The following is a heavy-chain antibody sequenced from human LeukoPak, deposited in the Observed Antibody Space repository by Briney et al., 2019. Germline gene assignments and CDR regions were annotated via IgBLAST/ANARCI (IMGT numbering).Heavy chain of an antibody. CDR2: ISSSSSYI. CDR1: GFTFSSYS. CDR3: AREKRYYGSGSSDVDY. J-gene: IGHJ4*02. V-gene: IGHV3-21*01. D-gene: IGHD3-10*01. Sequence: GGSLRLSCAASGFTFSSYSMNWVRQAPGKGLEWVSSISSSSSYIYYADSVKGRFTISRDNAKNSLYLQMNSLRAEDTAVYYCAREKRYYGSGSSDVDYWGQGTLVTVSS.